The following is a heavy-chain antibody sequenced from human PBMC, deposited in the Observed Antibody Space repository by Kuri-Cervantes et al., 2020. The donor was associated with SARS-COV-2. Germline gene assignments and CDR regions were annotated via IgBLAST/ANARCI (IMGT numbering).Heavy chain of an antibody. Sequence: GGSLTLFCAASRFTFSIYSMNWVRQAPGKGLEWVSSISSRNNYIYYADSVKGRFTISRDNSKNSLYLQMTSLRAEDSAVSYCARERPGIVVVPAGGIDYWGQGTLVTVSS. CDR1: RFTFSIYS. CDR2: ISSRNNYI. J-gene: IGHJ4*02. D-gene: IGHD2-2*01. CDR3: ARERPGIVVVPAGGIDY. V-gene: IGHV3-21*01.